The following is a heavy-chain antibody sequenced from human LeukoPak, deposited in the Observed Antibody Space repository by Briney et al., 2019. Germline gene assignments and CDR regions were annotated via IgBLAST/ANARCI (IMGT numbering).Heavy chain of an antibody. CDR2: IIPIFGTA. D-gene: IGHD2-15*01. V-gene: IGHV1-69*13. CDR1: GGTFSSYA. CDR3: ARGGPSILVVVAAQYDAFDI. J-gene: IGHJ3*02. Sequence: SVKVSCKASGGTFSSYAISWVRQAPGQGLVWMGGIIPIFGTANYAQKFQGRVTITADESTSTAYMELSSLRPEDTAVYYCARGGPSILVVVAAQYDAFDIWGQGTMVTVSS.